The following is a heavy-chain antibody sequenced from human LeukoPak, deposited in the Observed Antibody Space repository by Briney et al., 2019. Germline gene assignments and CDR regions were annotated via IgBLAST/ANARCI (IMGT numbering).Heavy chain of an antibody. Sequence: GGSLRLSCAASGFTSDDHAMHWVRQAPGKGLEWVSLISGDTYYADSVKGRFTISRDNGKNSLYLQMNSLRTDDTALYYCASQTKYYYGSGSYWGAFDIWGQGTMVTVSS. CDR3: ASQTKYYYGSGSYWGAFDI. CDR1: GFTSDDHA. CDR2: ISGDT. V-gene: IGHV3-43*02. D-gene: IGHD3-10*01. J-gene: IGHJ3*02.